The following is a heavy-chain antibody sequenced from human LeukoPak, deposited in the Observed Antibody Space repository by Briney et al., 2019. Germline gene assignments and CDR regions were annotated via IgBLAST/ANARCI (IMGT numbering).Heavy chain of an antibody. J-gene: IGHJ4*02. V-gene: IGHV3-15*01. D-gene: IGHD2-2*01. CDR1: GFTFSNAW. CDR2: IKSKTDGGTT. CDR3: TTGPNYCSSTSCRTGLDY. Sequence: KPGGSLRLSCAASGFTFSNAWMSWVRQAPGKGLEGVGRIKSKTDGGTTDYAAPVKGRFTISRDDSKNTLYLQMNSLKTEDTAVYYCTTGPNYCSSTSCRTGLDYWGQGTLVTVSS.